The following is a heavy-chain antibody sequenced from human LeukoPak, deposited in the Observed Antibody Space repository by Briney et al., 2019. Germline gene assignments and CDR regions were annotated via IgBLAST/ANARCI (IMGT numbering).Heavy chain of an antibody. D-gene: IGHD3-3*01. CDR3: AKSALDFWSGPAAFDI. CDR1: GFTFSSYG. CDR2: IWYDGSNK. V-gene: IGHV3-33*06. Sequence: GGSLRLSCAASGFTFSSYGMHWVRQAPGKGLEWVAVIWYDGSNKYYVDSVKGRFTISRDNSKNTLYLQMNSLRAEDTAVYYCAKSALDFWSGPAAFDIWGQGTMVTVSS. J-gene: IGHJ3*02.